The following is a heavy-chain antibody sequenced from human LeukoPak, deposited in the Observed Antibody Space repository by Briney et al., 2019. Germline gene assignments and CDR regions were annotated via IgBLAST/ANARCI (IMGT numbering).Heavy chain of an antibody. J-gene: IGHJ5*02. CDR2: IIPILGIA. D-gene: IGHD2-15*01. CDR1: GGTFSSYA. CDR3: ARSSVVVGPFDP. Sequence: GASVKVSCKASGGTFSSYAISWVRQAPGQGLEWMGRIIPILGIANYAQKFQGRVTITADKSTSTAYMELSSLRSEDTAVYYCARSSVVVGPFDPWGQGTLVTVSS. V-gene: IGHV1-69*04.